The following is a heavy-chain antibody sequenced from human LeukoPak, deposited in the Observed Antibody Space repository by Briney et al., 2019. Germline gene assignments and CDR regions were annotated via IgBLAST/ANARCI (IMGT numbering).Heavy chain of an antibody. D-gene: IGHD2-2*01. CDR3: AREYCTRTTCYFDY. J-gene: IGHJ4*02. V-gene: IGHV4-59*01. CDR2: ILYSGST. Sequence: PSETLSLTCSVSGGSISSDYWSWIRQPPEKGLEWIGYILYSGSTNYNPSLKSRLTISVDTSKNQFSLKLSSVTAADTAVYYCAREYCTRTTCYFDYWGQGTLVTVS. CDR1: GGSISSDY.